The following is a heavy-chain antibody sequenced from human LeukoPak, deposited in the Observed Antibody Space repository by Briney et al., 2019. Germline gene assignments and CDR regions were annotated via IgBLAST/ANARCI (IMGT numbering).Heavy chain of an antibody. J-gene: IGHJ4*02. Sequence: PGGSLRLSCAASGFTLSSCAMSWVRQAPGKGLEWVAFIRYDGSNKYYADSVKGRFTISRDNSKNTLYLQMNSLRAEDTAVYYCAKDGGYSSSWYSLDYWGQGTLVTVSS. CDR3: AKDGGYSSSWYSLDY. D-gene: IGHD6-13*01. CDR1: GFTLSSCA. CDR2: IRYDGSNK. V-gene: IGHV3-30*02.